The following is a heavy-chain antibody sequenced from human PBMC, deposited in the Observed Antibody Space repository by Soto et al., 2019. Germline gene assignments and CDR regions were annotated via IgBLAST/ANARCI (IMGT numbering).Heavy chain of an antibody. V-gene: IGHV1-69*06. J-gene: IGHJ4*02. CDR2: IVPTVDTS. D-gene: IGHD5-12*01. CDR3: VRVVAIPGYPDN. Sequence: SVKVSGKTSGATFSSYAITWVRQAPGQGLEWMGGIVPTVDTSTYAQKFQGRVTITADKFTNTVYMELSSLRSDDTAVYYCVRVVAIPGYPDNWGQGTLVTVSS. CDR1: GATFSSYA.